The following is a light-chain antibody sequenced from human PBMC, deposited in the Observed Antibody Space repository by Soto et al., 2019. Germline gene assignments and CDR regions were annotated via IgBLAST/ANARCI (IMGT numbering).Light chain of an antibody. CDR1: QSISSY. CDR2: AAS. CDR3: QQSSSTPPT. J-gene: IGKJ2*01. V-gene: IGKV1-39*01. Sequence: DIQMTQSPSSLSASVGDRVTITCRASQSISSYLNWYQQKPGKAPKLLIYAASSLQSGVPSRFSGSGSGTDFTLTISSLQPADFAPYYCQQSSSTPPTFGQGTKLEIQ.